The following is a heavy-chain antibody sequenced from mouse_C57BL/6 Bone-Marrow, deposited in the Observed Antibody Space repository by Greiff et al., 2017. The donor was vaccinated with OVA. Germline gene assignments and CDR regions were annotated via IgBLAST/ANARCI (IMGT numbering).Heavy chain of an antibody. J-gene: IGHJ3*01. CDR3: TFYYDYGGEAWFAY. D-gene: IGHD2-4*01. CDR2: IDPENGDT. Sequence: QLQQSGAELVRPGASVKLSCTASGFNIKDDYMHWVKQRPEQGLEWIGWIDPENGDTEYASKFQGKATITADTSSNTAYLQLSSLTSEDTAVYYCTFYYDYGGEAWFAYWGQGTLVTVSA. CDR1: GFNIKDDY. V-gene: IGHV14-4*01.